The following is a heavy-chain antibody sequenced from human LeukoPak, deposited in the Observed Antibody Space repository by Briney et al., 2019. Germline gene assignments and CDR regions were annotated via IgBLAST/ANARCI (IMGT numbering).Heavy chain of an antibody. J-gene: IGHJ5*02. CDR3: AKDHESIAASVLLA. CDR1: GFTFSSYA. Sequence: GGSLRLSCAASGFTFSSYAMSWVRQAPGKGLEWVSAISGSGGGTYYADSVKGRFTISSDNSKNTLYLQMNSLRAEDTALYYCAKDHESIAASVLLAWGQGTLVTVSS. D-gene: IGHD6-13*01. V-gene: IGHV3-23*01. CDR2: ISGSGGGT.